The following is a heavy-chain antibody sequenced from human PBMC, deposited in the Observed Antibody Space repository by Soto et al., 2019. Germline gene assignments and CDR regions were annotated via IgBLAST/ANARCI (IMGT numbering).Heavy chain of an antibody. V-gene: IGHV3-21*01. Sequence: GGSLRLSCAASGFTFNSCSMNWVRQAPGKGLEWVSSISSSSSYIYYADSVKGRFTNSRDNAKNSLYLQMNSLRAEDTALYYCARASAAGRPFDYWGQGTQVTVSS. J-gene: IGHJ4*02. CDR1: GFTFNSCS. CDR2: ISSSSSYI. CDR3: ARASAAGRPFDY. D-gene: IGHD6-13*01.